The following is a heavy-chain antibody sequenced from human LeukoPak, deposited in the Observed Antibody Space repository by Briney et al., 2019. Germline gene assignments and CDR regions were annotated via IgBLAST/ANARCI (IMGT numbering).Heavy chain of an antibody. J-gene: IGHJ5*02. CDR3: ARDNSVGDTAWWFDP. V-gene: IGHV1-46*01. Sequence: ASVKVSCKASGYTFTGYYMHWVRQAPGQGLEWMGVINPGGSWTSYAQKFQGRVTMTRDMSTSTDYMELSSLRSEDTAVYYCARDNSVGDTAWWFDPWGQGTLVTVSP. CDR2: INPGGSWT. CDR1: GYTFTGYY. D-gene: IGHD1-26*01.